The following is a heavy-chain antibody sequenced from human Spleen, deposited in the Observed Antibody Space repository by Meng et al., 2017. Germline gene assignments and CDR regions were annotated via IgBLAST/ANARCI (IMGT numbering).Heavy chain of an antibody. V-gene: IGHV5-51*01. CDR3: ARDTTHDYGDYYFDS. J-gene: IGHJ4*02. CDR2: IYPGDSDT. Sequence: GGSLRLSCKGSGYSFASYWIGWVRQMPGKGLEWMGNIYPGDSDTRYSPSFQGQVTISADKSTRTAYLQWSSLKATDTAMYYCARDTTHDYGDYYFDSWGQGTLVTVSS. D-gene: IGHD4-17*01. CDR1: GYSFASYW.